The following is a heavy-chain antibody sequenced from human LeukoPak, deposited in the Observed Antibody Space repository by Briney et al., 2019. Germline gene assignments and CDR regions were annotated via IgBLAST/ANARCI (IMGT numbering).Heavy chain of an antibody. CDR1: GYTFTSYD. CDR3: TRNPPNSGWFDP. D-gene: IGHD2-21*01. Sequence: ASVKVSRKASGYTFTSYDINWVRQATGQGLEWMGWMNPNSGSTGYAQKFQGRVTMTRDTSIGTAYLELSSLTSEDTAIYYCTRNPPNSGWFDPWGQGTLVTVSS. V-gene: IGHV1-8*01. CDR2: MNPNSGST. J-gene: IGHJ5*02.